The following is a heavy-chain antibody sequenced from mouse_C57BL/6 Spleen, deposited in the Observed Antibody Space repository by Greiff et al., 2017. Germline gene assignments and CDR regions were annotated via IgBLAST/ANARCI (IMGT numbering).Heavy chain of an antibody. D-gene: IGHD4-1*01. CDR3: ARWDFYYFDY. CDR1: GYSFTSYY. J-gene: IGHJ2*01. CDR2: IYPGSGNT. V-gene: IGHV1-66*01. Sequence: QVQLQQSGPELVKPGASVKISCKASGYSFTSYYIHWVKQRPGQGLEWIGWIYPGSGNTKYNEKFKGKATLTADTSSSTAYMQLSSLTSEDSAVDYCARWDFYYFDYWGQGTTLTVSS.